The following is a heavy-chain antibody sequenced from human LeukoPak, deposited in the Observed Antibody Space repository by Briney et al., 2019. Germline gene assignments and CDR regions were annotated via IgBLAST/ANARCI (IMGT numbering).Heavy chain of an antibody. Sequence: SVKVSCKASGGTFSNYAISWVRQAPGQGLEWMGRIIPIFGTANYAQKFQGRVRITTDEPTSTAYMDLSSLRSEDTAVYYCARAFLGAGDPYYFDYWGQGTLVTVSS. CDR1: GGTFSNYA. CDR2: IIPIFGTA. D-gene: IGHD1-26*01. V-gene: IGHV1-69*05. CDR3: ARAFLGAGDPYYFDY. J-gene: IGHJ4*02.